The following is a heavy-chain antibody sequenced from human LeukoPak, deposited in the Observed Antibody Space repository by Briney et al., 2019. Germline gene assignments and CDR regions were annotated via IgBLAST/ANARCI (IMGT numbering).Heavy chain of an antibody. CDR3: ARVASDSSGWYMNY. Sequence: PSGTLSLTCTVSGVSISIYYWSWIRQPPGKGLEYIGYIYYSGSTNYNPSLKSRVTISVDTSKNQFSLKLSSVTAADTAVYYCARVASDSSGWYMNYWGQGTLVTVSS. J-gene: IGHJ4*02. V-gene: IGHV4-59*01. CDR1: GVSISIYY. D-gene: IGHD6-19*01. CDR2: IYYSGST.